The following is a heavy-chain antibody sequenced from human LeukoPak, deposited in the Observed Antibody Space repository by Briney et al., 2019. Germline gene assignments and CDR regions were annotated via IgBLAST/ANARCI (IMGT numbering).Heavy chain of an antibody. CDR2: INHSGST. CDR3: ARAIEDSYGYKLYYYYYYMDV. J-gene: IGHJ6*03. Sequence: SETLSLTCAVYGGSFSGYYWSWIRQPPGKGLEWIGEINHSGSTNYNPSLKSRVTISVDTSKNQFSLKLSSVTAADTAVYYCARAIEDSYGYKLYYYYYYMDVWGKGTTVTVSS. D-gene: IGHD5-18*01. V-gene: IGHV4-34*01. CDR1: GGSFSGYY.